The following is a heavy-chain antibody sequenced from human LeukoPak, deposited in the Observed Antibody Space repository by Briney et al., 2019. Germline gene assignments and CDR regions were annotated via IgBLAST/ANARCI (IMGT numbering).Heavy chain of an antibody. D-gene: IGHD2-2*02. V-gene: IGHV4-39*01. Sequence: SETLSLTCTVSGGSISSSSYYWGWIRQPPGKGLEWIGSIYYSGSTYYNPSLKSRVTISVDTSKNQFSLKLSSVTAADTAVYYCARGKRYCSSTSCYTPYYYYGMDVWGQGTTVTVSS. CDR3: ARGKRYCSSTSCYTPYYYYGMDV. CDR2: IYYSGST. CDR1: GGSISSSSYY. J-gene: IGHJ6*02.